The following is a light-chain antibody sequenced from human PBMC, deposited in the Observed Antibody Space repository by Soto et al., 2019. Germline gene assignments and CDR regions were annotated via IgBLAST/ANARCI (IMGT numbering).Light chain of an antibody. J-gene: IGLJ3*02. CDR3: SSYTSSSTPLV. CDR1: SSDVGGYNY. CDR2: DVT. Sequence: TGTSSDVGGYNYVSWYQQHPGKAPKLMIYDVTNRPSGVSNRFSRSKSGNTASLTISGLQAEDEADYYCSSYTSSSTPLVFGGGTKLTVL. V-gene: IGLV2-14*04.